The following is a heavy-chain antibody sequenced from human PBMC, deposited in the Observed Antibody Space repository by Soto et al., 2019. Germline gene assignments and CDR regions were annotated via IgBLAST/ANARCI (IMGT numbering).Heavy chain of an antibody. Sequence: SETLSLTCIVSNGSLSSNYWSWIRQSPGKGLEWIGNIYYSGSTNCNPSLKSRVTMSVDTSKNQFTLKLSSVTAADTGVYFCARSFMVPVDFFDYWGQGTPVTVSS. V-gene: IGHV4-59*01. CDR3: ARSFMVPVDFFDY. D-gene: IGHD3-10*01. CDR1: NGSLSSNY. J-gene: IGHJ4*02. CDR2: IYYSGST.